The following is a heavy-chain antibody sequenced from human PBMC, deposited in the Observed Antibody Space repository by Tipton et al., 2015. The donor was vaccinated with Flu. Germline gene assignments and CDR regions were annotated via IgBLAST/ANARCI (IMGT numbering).Heavy chain of an antibody. CDR3: ARQRSYAFDI. Sequence: SLRLSCAASGFTFSSYYMHWVRQAPGKGLVWVSRINSDGSSITYADSVKGRFTVSRDNAENTLYLQMNSLRAEDTAVYYCARQRSYAFDIWGQGTMVTVSS. V-gene: IGHV3-74*01. D-gene: IGHD2-15*01. J-gene: IGHJ3*02. CDR2: INSDGSSI. CDR1: GFTFSSYY.